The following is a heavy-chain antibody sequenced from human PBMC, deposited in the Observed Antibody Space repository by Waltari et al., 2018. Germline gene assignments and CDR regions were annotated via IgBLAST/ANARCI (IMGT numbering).Heavy chain of an antibody. CDR1: GFTVSSNY. J-gene: IGHJ6*02. CDR3: ARDQVGGDTAMVRGAYYYYYGMDV. V-gene: IGHV1-2*02. D-gene: IGHD5-18*01. CDR2: INPNSGGT. Sequence: VQLVESGGGLIQPGGSLRLSCAASGFTVSSNYMSWVRQAPGKGLEWMGWINPNSGGTNYAQKVQGRVTMTRDTSISTAYMELSRLRSDDTAVYYCARDQVGGDTAMVRGAYYYYYGMDVWGQGTTVTVSS.